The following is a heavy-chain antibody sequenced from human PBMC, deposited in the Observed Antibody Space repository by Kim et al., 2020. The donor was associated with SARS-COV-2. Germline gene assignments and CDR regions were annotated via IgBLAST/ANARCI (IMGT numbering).Heavy chain of an antibody. CDR1: GFTFSSYW. CDR3: ARAGYGADC. J-gene: IGHJ4*02. Sequence: GGSLRLSCAASGFTFSSYWMHWVLQAPGKGLVWVSRVNSDGSSANYADSVKGRFTISRDNAKNTLYLQMNSLRVEDTAVYYCARAGYGADCWGQGTLVTVSS. V-gene: IGHV3-74*01. CDR2: VNSDGSSA. D-gene: IGHD4-17*01.